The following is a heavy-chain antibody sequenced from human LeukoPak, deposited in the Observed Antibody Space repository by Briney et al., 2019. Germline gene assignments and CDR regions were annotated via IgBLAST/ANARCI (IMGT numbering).Heavy chain of an antibody. Sequence: GASVKVSCKASGYTFTSYGISWVRQAPGQGLEWMGWINPNSGGTNYAQKFQGRVTMTRDTSISTAYMELSRLRSDDTAVYYCARGRWWFDPWGQGTLVTVSS. CDR2: INPNSGGT. CDR1: GYTFTSYG. D-gene: IGHD2-15*01. CDR3: ARGRWWFDP. J-gene: IGHJ5*02. V-gene: IGHV1-2*02.